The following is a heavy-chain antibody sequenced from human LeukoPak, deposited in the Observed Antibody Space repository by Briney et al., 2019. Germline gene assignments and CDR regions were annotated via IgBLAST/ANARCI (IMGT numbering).Heavy chain of an antibody. Sequence: GESLKISCKGSGYSFTSYWIGWVRQMPGKGLEWMGIIYAGDSDTRYSPSFQGQVTISVDKSISTAYLQWSSLQASDTAMYYCARAIGTSQFYFYYGMDVWGEGTTVTVSS. CDR3: ARAIGTSQFYFYYGMDV. CDR2: IYAGDSDT. V-gene: IGHV5-51*01. J-gene: IGHJ6*04. D-gene: IGHD2-2*01. CDR1: GYSFTSYW.